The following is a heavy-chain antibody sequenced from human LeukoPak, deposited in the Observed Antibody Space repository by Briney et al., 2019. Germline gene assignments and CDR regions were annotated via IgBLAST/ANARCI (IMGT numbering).Heavy chain of an antibody. CDR3: ARVTDPRYNWFDP. CDR2: IHTSGST. V-gene: IGHV4-4*07. Sequence: SETLSLTCTVSGASISSYYWTWIRQPAGKGPEWIGRIHTSGSTNYNPSLNSRVNMSVDTSKNQFSLKLNSVTAADTAVYYCARVTDPRYNWFDPWGQGTLVTVSS. CDR1: GASISSYY. D-gene: IGHD2-21*02. J-gene: IGHJ5*02.